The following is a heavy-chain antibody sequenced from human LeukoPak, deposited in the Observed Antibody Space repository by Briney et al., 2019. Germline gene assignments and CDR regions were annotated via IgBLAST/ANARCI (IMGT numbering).Heavy chain of an antibody. J-gene: IGHJ1*01. D-gene: IGHD2-2*01. Sequence: SETLSLTCAVSGYSISSGYHWGWIRQPPGKGLEWIGSIYHSGSTYYNPSLKSRVTISVDTSKNQFSLKLSSVTAADTAVYYCARQGIVVVPAARVQYFQHWGQGTLVTVSS. CDR3: ARQGIVVVPAARVQYFQH. CDR1: GYSISSGYH. V-gene: IGHV4-38-2*01. CDR2: IYHSGST.